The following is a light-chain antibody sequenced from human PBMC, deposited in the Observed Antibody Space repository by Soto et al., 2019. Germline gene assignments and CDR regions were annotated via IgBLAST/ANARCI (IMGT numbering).Light chain of an antibody. J-gene: IGKJ1*01. Sequence: EIQLTQSPCTLSLSPGERATLSCRASQSVSSSYLAWYQQKPGQAPRLLIYGASSRATGIPDRFSGSGSGTDFTLTISRLEPEDFAVYYCQQYGSPLTFGQGTKVEIK. CDR1: QSVSSSY. CDR3: QQYGSPLT. CDR2: GAS. V-gene: IGKV3-20*01.